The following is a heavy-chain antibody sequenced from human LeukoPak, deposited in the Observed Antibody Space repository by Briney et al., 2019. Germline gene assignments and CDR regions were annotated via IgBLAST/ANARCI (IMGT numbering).Heavy chain of an antibody. J-gene: IGHJ4*02. Sequence: ASVKVSCKASGYTFTRYAMHWERQAPGQRLEWMGWINAGNGNTKYSQKFQGRVTITRDTSASTAYMELSSLRSEDTAVYYCARVRGGSGSSWFDYWGQGTLVTVSS. CDR2: INAGNGNT. CDR1: GYTFTRYA. D-gene: IGHD3-10*01. CDR3: ARVRGGSGSSWFDY. V-gene: IGHV1-3*01.